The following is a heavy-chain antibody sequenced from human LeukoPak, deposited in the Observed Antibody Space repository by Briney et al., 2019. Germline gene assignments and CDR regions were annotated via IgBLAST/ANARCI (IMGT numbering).Heavy chain of an antibody. D-gene: IGHD7-27*01. J-gene: IGHJ4*02. Sequence: PSETLSLTCTVSGGFISRYYWSWIRQPSGKRLEWMGFIYASGSSYYNPSLTSRVTMSLDTSKNHFSLKLSSVTAADTAVYYCARLPAGGPHWGYLDNWGQGTLVTVSS. CDR2: IYASGSS. V-gene: IGHV4-4*09. CDR1: GGFISRYY. CDR3: ARLPAGGPHWGYLDN.